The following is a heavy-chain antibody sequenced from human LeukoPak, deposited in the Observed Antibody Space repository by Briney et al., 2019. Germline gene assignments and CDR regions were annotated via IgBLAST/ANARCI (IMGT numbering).Heavy chain of an antibody. V-gene: IGHV3-21*04. J-gene: IGHJ5*02. CDR2: ISSRSSYI. D-gene: IGHD3-10*01. CDR1: GFTFSTYT. Sequence: GGSLRLSCAASGFTFSTYTMNWVRQAPGKGLEWVSSISSRSSYIYYADSVKGRFTISRDNAKNSLYLQMNSLTTEDTALYYCAKDRQSSGNYRWFDPWGQGTLVTVSS. CDR3: AKDRQSSGNYRWFDP.